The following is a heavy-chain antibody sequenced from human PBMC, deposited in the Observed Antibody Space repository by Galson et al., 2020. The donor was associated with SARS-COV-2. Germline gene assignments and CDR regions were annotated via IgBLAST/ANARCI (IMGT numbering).Heavy chain of an antibody. J-gene: IGHJ4*02. D-gene: IGHD2-2*02. CDR2: IYHSGST. V-gene: IGHV4-4*02. CDR3: AARRYCSSTSCYTKGLVDY. Sequence: LETLSLTCAVSGGSISSSNWWSWVRQPPGKGLEWIGEIYHSGSTNYNPSLKSRVTISVDKSKNQFSLKLSSVTAADTAVYYCAARRYCSSTSCYTKGLVDYWGQGTLVTVSS. CDR1: GGSISSSNW.